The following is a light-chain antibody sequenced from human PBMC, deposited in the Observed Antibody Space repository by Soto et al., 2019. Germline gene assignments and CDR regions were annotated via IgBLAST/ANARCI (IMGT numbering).Light chain of an antibody. V-gene: IGLV1-44*01. CDR3: ATWDDSLNGLYV. J-gene: IGLJ1*01. CDR2: TTN. CDR1: NSNIGRYS. Sequence: SVLTQPPSASGTPGQRVTISCSGSNSNIGRYSVHWYQQFPGKAPKLLIYTTNQRPSGVPDRFSGSKSGASASLAISGLQSEDEADYHCATWDDSLNGLYVFGTGTKVTVL.